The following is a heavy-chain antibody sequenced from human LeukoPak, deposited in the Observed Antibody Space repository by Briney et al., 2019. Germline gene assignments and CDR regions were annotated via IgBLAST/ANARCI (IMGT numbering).Heavy chain of an antibody. V-gene: IGHV4-39*07. CDR3: ARGLHYDSSGYYWGKGSFDY. CDR2: IYYSGST. J-gene: IGHJ4*02. D-gene: IGHD3-22*01. CDR1: GGSISSSSYY. Sequence: SETLSLTCTVSGGSISSSSYYWGWIRQPPGKGLEWMGSIYYSGSTYYNPSLKSRVTISVDTSKNQFSLKLSSVTAADTAVYYCARGLHYDSSGYYWGKGSFDYWGQGTLVTVPS.